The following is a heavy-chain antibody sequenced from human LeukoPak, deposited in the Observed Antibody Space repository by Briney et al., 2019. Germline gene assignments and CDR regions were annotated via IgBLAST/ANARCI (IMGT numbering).Heavy chain of an antibody. D-gene: IGHD3-3*01. V-gene: IGHV3-7*04. CDR2: IKQEGSET. CDR3: ARVSAIWSGYYRDY. CDR1: GFTFSNYW. J-gene: IGHJ4*02. Sequence: PGGSLRLSCAASGFTFSNYWLSWVRQAPGKGLEWVANIKQEGSETYYVDSVKGRFIVSRDNAKNSLYLHMSSLRADDTAVYYCARVSAIWSGYYRDYWGQGTLVTVSS.